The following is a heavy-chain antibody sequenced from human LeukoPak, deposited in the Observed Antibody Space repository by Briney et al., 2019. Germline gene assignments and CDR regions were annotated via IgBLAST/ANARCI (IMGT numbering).Heavy chain of an antibody. CDR1: GFTFSSYW. CDR2: IKQDGSEK. Sequence: GGSLRLSCAASGFTFSSYWMTWVRQAPGKGLEWVANIKQDGSEKYYVDSVKGRFTISRDNAKNSLYLQTNSLRAEDTAVYYCARRALRYCSSTSCPAQYYGVDVWGKGTTVTVSS. CDR3: ARRALRYCSSTSCPAQYYGVDV. D-gene: IGHD2-2*01. J-gene: IGHJ6*04. V-gene: IGHV3-7*03.